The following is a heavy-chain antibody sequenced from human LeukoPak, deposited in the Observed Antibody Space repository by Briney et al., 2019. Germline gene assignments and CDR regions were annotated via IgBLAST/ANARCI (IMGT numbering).Heavy chain of an antibody. CDR1: GFTISNYW. Sequence: GGSLRLSCVGSGFTISNYWMHWVRQAPGTGLVWVSRIHPDGSITPYADSVKGRFTISRDNSKNTLYLQMNSLRAEDTAVYYCARLGGSGYYSSFDYWGQGTLVTVSS. J-gene: IGHJ4*02. V-gene: IGHV3-74*03. CDR2: IHPDGSIT. CDR3: ARLGGSGYYSSFDY. D-gene: IGHD3-3*01.